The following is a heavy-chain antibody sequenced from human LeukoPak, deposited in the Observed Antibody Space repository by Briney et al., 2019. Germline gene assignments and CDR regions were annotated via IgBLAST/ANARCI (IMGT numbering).Heavy chain of an antibody. Sequence: ASVKVSRKASGYTFNGYYMHWVRQAPGQGLEWMGWINPNSGSTNYAQKFQGRVSMTRDTSISTAYMELRRLRSDDTAVYYCARYPYCGGVCYPPFDYWGQGTLVTVSS. J-gene: IGHJ4*02. CDR1: GYTFNGYY. CDR3: ARYPYCGGVCYPPFDY. CDR2: INPNSGST. V-gene: IGHV1-2*02. D-gene: IGHD2-21*02.